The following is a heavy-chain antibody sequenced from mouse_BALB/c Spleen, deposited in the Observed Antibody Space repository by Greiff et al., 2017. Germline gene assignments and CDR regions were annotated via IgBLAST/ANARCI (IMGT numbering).Heavy chain of an antibody. CDR1: GYTFTSYW. CDR2: INPSDGRT. Sequence: QVQLQQSGAELVKPGASVKLSCKASGYTFTSYWMHWVKQRPGQGLEWIGEINPSDGRTNYNEKFKSKATLTVDKSSSTAYMQLSSLTSEDSAVYYCARSHYGYDGFAYWGQGTLVTVSA. V-gene: IGHV1S81*02. CDR3: ARSHYGYDGFAY. D-gene: IGHD2-2*01. J-gene: IGHJ3*01.